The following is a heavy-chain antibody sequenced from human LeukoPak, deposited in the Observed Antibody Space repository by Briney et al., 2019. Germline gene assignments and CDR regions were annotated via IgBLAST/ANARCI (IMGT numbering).Heavy chain of an antibody. CDR1: GFTFSSYA. D-gene: IGHD3-10*01. CDR3: AKGLYYYYGSGSYTLDF. J-gene: IGHJ4*02. Sequence: GGSLRLSCAASGFTFSSYAMSWVRQAPGKGLEWVSAISGGGGSTYYADSVKGRFTISRDNSKNTLYLQMRSLRAEDTAVYYCAKGLYYYYGSGSYTLDFWGQGTQVTVSS. CDR2: ISGGGGST. V-gene: IGHV3-23*01.